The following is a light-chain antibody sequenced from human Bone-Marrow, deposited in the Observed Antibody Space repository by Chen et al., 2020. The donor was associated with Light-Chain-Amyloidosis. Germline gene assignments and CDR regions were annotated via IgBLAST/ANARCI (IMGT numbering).Light chain of an antibody. CDR3: QVWDSINDQVV. Sequence: SYVLTQPPAVSVAPGQTARITCGGDDIETESVHWYQLKPGQAPVLVVEDDSDRPSGIPERFSGSNAGNTATLTISRVEGGDEADYYCQVWDSINDQVVFGGGTKLPVL. J-gene: IGLJ2*01. CDR2: DDS. V-gene: IGLV3-21*02. CDR1: DIETES.